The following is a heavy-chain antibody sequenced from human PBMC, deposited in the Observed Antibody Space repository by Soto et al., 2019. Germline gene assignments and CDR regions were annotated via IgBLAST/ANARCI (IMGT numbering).Heavy chain of an antibody. V-gene: IGHV4-59*01. Sequence: QVQLQESGPGLVKPSETLSLTCTVSGGSISSYYWSWIRQPPGKGLEWIGYIYYSGSTNYNPSLKSRVTISVDTSKNQFSLKLSSVTAADRAVYYCARVMVRAFDLWGRGTLVTVSS. CDR1: GGSISSYY. D-gene: IGHD3-10*01. CDR2: IYYSGST. CDR3: ARVMVRAFDL. J-gene: IGHJ2*01.